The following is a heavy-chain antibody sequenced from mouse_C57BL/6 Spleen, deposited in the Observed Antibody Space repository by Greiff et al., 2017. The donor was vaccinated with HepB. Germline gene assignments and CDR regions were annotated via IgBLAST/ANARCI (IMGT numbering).Heavy chain of an antibody. CDR2: IRLKSDNYAT. CDR1: GFTFSNYW. V-gene: IGHV6-3*01. Sequence: EVKLMESGGGLVQPGGSMKLSCVASGFTFSNYWMNWVRQSPEKGLEWVAQIRLKSDNYATHYAESVKGRFTISRDDSKSSVYLQMNNLRAEDTGIYYCTRWLLQGGIAYWGQGTLVTVSA. J-gene: IGHJ3*01. D-gene: IGHD2-3*01. CDR3: TRWLLQGGIAY.